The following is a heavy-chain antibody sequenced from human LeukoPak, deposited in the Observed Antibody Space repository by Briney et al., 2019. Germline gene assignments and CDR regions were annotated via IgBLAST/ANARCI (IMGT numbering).Heavy chain of an antibody. D-gene: IGHD3-22*01. CDR3: ATLSMIDTFDI. CDR1: GYSFMTYW. V-gene: IGHV5-51*01. CDR2: IYPGDSDT. Sequence: GESLQISCQASGYSFMTYWIGWVRQMPGKGLEWMAIIYPGDSDTKYSPSFQDQVTISADKSINTAYLHWRSLKASDTAMYYCATLSMIDTFDIWGLGTVVTVSS. J-gene: IGHJ3*02.